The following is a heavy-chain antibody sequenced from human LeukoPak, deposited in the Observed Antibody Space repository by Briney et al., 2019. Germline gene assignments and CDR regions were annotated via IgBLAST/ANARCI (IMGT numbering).Heavy chain of an antibody. CDR2: IYHSGST. J-gene: IGHJ2*01. CDR1: GGSISSGGYS. D-gene: IGHD3-9*01. V-gene: IGHV4-30-2*01. CDR3: ATTKGHYDILTGYPQPDWYFDL. Sequence: SETLSLTCAVSGGSISSGGYSGSWIRQPPGKGLEWIGYIYHSGSTYYNPSLKSRVTISVDRSKNQFSLKLSSVTAADTAVYYCATTKGHYDILTGYPQPDWYFDLWGRGTLVTVSS.